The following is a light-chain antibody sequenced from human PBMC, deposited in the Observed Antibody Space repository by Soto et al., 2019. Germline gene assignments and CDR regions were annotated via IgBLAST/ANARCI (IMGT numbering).Light chain of an antibody. CDR2: DAF. Sequence: IQMTQSPSTLSASVGDRVTISCRASQNIFSRLAWYQQKPGKAPKALIFDAFNLQSGVPPRFSGSGSGTEFTLTISGLQPDDFATYYCQQYHNFYTFGQGTKVDIK. V-gene: IGKV1-5*01. CDR3: QQYHNFYT. CDR1: QNIFSR. J-gene: IGKJ2*01.